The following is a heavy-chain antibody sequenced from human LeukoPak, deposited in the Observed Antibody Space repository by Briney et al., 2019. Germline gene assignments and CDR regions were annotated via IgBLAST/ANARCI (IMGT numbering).Heavy chain of an antibody. CDR2: ISGDGGST. Sequence: GGSLRLSCAASGFTFGDYAMHWVRQAPGKGLEWVSLISGDGGSTYYADSVKGRFTISRDNSKNSLYLQMNSLRTEDTALCYCANEKRAPDEDNLDYWGQGTLVTVSS. J-gene: IGHJ4*02. CDR3: ANEKRAPDEDNLDY. D-gene: IGHD5-24*01. CDR1: GFTFGDYA. V-gene: IGHV3-43*02.